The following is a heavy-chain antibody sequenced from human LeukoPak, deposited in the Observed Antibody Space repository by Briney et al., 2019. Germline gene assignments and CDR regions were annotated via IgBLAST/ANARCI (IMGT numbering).Heavy chain of an antibody. CDR1: GYTFTSYD. Sequence: ASVKVSCKASGYTFTSYDINWVRQAPGQGLEWMGRMNPNSGNTDYAQKFQGRVTMTRNTSISTAYMELSSLGSEDTAVYCCARGRPAITIFGVVISSRRVVPRFDFWGQGTLVTVSS. J-gene: IGHJ4*02. D-gene: IGHD3-3*01. CDR2: MNPNSGNT. CDR3: ARGRPAITIFGVVISSRRVVPRFDF. V-gene: IGHV1-8*01.